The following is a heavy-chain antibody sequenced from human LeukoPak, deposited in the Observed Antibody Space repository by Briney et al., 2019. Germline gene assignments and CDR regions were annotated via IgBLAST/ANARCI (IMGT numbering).Heavy chain of an antibody. CDR3: AKVGDSWDFDY. V-gene: IGHV3-48*01. CDR2: ISETSSFM. CDR1: GFTFSSYS. D-gene: IGHD3-22*01. J-gene: IGHJ4*02. Sequence: PGGSLRLSCAASGFTFSSYSMNWVRQAPGKGLEWISYISETSSFMYYADSVKGRFTISRDNSKNTLYLQMNSLRAEDTAVYYCAKVGDSWDFDYWGQGTLVSVSS.